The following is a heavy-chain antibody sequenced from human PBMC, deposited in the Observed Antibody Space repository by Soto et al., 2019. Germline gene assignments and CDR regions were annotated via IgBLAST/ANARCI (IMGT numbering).Heavy chain of an antibody. CDR2: VTYSGANT. Sequence: EVQLLESGGGLVQPGGSLRLSCAASGFTFGSYAMSWVRQAPGKGLEWVSLVTYSGANTYYAGSVTGRFTIARDNSRNTLHLQMSSLRVENTAVYYCATPSLSTGGYSSSASWGRGTLVTVSS. J-gene: IGHJ4*02. CDR3: ATPSLSTGGYSSSAS. D-gene: IGHD1-26*01. CDR1: GFTFGSYA. V-gene: IGHV3-23*01.